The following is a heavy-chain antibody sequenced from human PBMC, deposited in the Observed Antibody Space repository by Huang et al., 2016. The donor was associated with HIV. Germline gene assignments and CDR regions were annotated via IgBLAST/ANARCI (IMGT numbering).Heavy chain of an antibody. J-gene: IGHJ4*02. V-gene: IGHV4-34*01. D-gene: IGHD3-10*01. CDR3: ARPKMTATPSDSSWSYFDF. Sequence: QVRLEQWGPNLLKPSDTLSLKCAVYGGSFSDYFWTWIRQSPVKGLEWIGEVNHRGSATHNPSLRSRVSMSVDSSKNQFYLNLTSVTAAETAVYFCARPKMTATPSDSSWSYFDFWGRGTPVTVSS. CDR1: GGSFSDYF. CDR2: VNHRGSA.